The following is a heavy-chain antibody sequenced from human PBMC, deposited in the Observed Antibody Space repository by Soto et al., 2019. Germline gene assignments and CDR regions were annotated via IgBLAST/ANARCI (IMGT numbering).Heavy chain of an antibody. CDR3: ARRPRKGDFDY. J-gene: IGHJ4*02. V-gene: IGHV4-39*01. CDR1: GGSISSSSYY. Sequence: SETLSLTCTVSGGSISSSSYYWGWIRQPPGKGLERIGSIYYSGSTYYNPSLKSRVTISVDTSKNQFSLKLSSVTAADTAAYYCARRPRKGDFDYWGQGTLVTVSS. CDR2: IYYSGST.